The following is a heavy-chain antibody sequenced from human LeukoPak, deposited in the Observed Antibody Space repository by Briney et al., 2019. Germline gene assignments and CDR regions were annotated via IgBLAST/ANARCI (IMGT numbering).Heavy chain of an antibody. Sequence: PSETLSLTCTVSGGSISSSSYYWGWIRQPPGKGLEWIGSIYYSGSTYYNPSLKSRVTISVDTSKNQFSLKLSSVTAADTAVYYCARLGYCSSTSCDWLDPCGQGTLVTVSS. J-gene: IGHJ5*02. D-gene: IGHD2-2*01. CDR1: GGSISSSSYY. V-gene: IGHV4-39*01. CDR3: ARLGYCSSTSCDWLDP. CDR2: IYYSGST.